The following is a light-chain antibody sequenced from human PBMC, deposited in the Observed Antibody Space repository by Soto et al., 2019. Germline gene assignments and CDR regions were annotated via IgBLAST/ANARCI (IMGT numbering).Light chain of an antibody. CDR2: EVS. Sequence: QSVLTQPASVSGSPGQSIAISCTGTSSDVGAYDFVSWYQQHPGKAPKLLIYEVSNRPSGVSDRFSGSKSVNTATLTISGLQAEDEADNYCSAHTTSNTQVFGTGTKVPVL. CDR1: SSDVGAYDF. CDR3: SAHTTSNTQV. J-gene: IGLJ1*01. V-gene: IGLV2-14*03.